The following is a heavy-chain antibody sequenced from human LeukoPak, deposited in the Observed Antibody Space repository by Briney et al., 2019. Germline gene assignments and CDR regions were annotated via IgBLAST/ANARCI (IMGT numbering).Heavy chain of an antibody. D-gene: IGHD1-7*01. CDR2: ISSSGSTI. CDR3: ARDRTGTTGFDY. V-gene: IGHV3-48*03. CDR1: GFTFNIFE. Sequence: GGSLRLSCAASGFTFNIFEMNWVRQAPGKGLEWVSYISSSGSTIYYADSVKGRFTISRDNAKNSLYLQMNSLRAEDTAVYYCARDRTGTTGFDYWGQGTLVTVSS. J-gene: IGHJ4*02.